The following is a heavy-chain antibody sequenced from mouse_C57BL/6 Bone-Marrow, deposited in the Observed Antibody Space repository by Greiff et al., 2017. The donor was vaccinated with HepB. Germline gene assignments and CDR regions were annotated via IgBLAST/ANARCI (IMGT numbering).Heavy chain of an antibody. CDR3: ARGGVVEAWFAY. CDR2: INPSNGGT. V-gene: IGHV1-53*01. J-gene: IGHJ3*01. Sequence: VKLQQPGTELVKPGASVKLSCKASGYTFTSYWMHWVKQRPGQGLEWIGNINPSNGGTNYNEKFKSKATLTVDKSSSTAYMQLSSLTSEDSAVYYCARGGVVEAWFAYWGQGTLVTVSA. D-gene: IGHD1-1*01. CDR1: GYTFTSYW.